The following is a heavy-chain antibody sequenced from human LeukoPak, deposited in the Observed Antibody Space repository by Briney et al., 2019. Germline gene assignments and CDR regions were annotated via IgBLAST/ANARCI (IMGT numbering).Heavy chain of an antibody. Sequence: SETLSLTCAVSGGSFSGYYWTWIRQPPGKGLEWIGEINHSGITNYNPSLKSRVTMSVDTSKNQFSLNLSSVTAADTAVYYCARGAPGYWGQGTLVTVSS. V-gene: IGHV4-34*01. CDR3: ARGAPGY. J-gene: IGHJ4*02. CDR2: INHSGIT. CDR1: GGSFSGYY.